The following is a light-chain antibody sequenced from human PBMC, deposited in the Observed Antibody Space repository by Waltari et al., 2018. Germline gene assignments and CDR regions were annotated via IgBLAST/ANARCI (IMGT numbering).Light chain of an antibody. CDR1: QSVTSNY. CDR2: GAS. CDR3: QKYGTSPRT. J-gene: IGKJ1*01. Sequence: EIVLTHSPGTLSLSPGGRAPLSGRASQSVTSNYLAWYQQKPGQAPRLIMFGASTRANGIPDRFSGSGSGTDFTLTISRLEPEDFAVYYCQKYGTSPRTFGQGTKVEIK. V-gene: IGKV3-20*01.